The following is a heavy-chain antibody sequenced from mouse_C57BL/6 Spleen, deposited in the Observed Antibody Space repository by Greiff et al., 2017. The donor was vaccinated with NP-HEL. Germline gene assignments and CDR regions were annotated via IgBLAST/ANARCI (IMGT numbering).Heavy chain of an antibody. D-gene: IGHD1-1*01. CDR2: ISSGSSTI. V-gene: IGHV5-17*01. J-gene: IGHJ2*01. Sequence: EVKLMESGGGLVKPGGSLTLSCAASGFTFSDYGMHWVRQAPEKGLEWVAYISSGSSTIYYADTVKGRFTISRDNAKNTLFLQMTRLRSEDTAMYYCARENFVTTVVAPDYWGQGTTLTVSS. CDR3: ARENFVTTVVAPDY. CDR1: GFTFSDYG.